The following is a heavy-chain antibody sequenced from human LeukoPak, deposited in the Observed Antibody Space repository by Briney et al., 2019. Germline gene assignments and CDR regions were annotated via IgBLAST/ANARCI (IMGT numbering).Heavy chain of an antibody. CDR2: INTNTGNP. Sequence: ASVKVSCKASGYTFTGYYMHWVRQAPGQGLEWMGWINTNTGNPTYAQGFTGRFVFSLDTSVSTAFLQISSLKAEDTAVYYCARDPRPYDILTGYSTWAFDIWGQGTMVTVSS. V-gene: IGHV7-4-1*02. CDR1: GYTFTGYY. J-gene: IGHJ3*02. D-gene: IGHD3-9*01. CDR3: ARDPRPYDILTGYSTWAFDI.